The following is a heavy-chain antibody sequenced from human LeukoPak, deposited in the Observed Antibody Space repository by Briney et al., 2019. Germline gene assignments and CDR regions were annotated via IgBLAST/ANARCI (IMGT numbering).Heavy chain of an antibody. V-gene: IGHV3-15*01. CDR3: TPSWWDRYPGWFDP. Sequence: PGGSLRLSCAASGCTFSNAWMSWVRQPPGKGLEWVGRIKSKMEGRTTDYAAPVEGRFTISRDDSKNTLYLQMNSLKTEDTAVYYCTPSWWDRYPGWFDPWGQGTLVTVSS. CDR1: GCTFSNAW. CDR2: IKSKMEGRTT. J-gene: IGHJ5*02. D-gene: IGHD1-26*01.